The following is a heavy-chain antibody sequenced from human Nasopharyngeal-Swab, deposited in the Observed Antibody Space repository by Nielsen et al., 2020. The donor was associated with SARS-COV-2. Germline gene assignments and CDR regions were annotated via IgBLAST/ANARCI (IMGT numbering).Heavy chain of an antibody. CDR2: TSGSGGST. D-gene: IGHD1-26*01. Sequence: LSLTCAASGFTFSSYAMSWVRQAPGKGLEWVSTTSGSGGSTYYADSVKGRFTISRDNSWTTLYLEMNSLRAEDTAVYYCAKDESGYTGTYGALDIWGQGTMVTVSS. CDR3: AKDESGYTGTYGALDI. CDR1: GFTFSSYA. V-gene: IGHV3-23*01. J-gene: IGHJ3*02.